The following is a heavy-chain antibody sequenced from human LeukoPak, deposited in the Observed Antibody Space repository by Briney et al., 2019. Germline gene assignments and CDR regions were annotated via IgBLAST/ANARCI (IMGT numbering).Heavy chain of an antibody. Sequence: PSETPSLTCTVSGGSITSYYWSWLRQPPGKGLEWLGYIYYSGSTNYNPSLKSRVTISVDTSKNQFSLKLSSVTAADTAVYYCARGGGMGYYYYYMDVWGKGTTVTVSS. D-gene: IGHD3-16*01. CDR2: IYYSGST. V-gene: IGHV4-59*01. CDR3: ARGGGMGYYYYYMDV. J-gene: IGHJ6*03. CDR1: GGSITSYY.